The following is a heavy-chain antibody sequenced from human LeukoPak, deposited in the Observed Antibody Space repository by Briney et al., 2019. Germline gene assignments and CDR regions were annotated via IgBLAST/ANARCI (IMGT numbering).Heavy chain of an antibody. CDR3: ARGYYYDRSGYYFFDY. J-gene: IGHJ4*02. CDR1: GGSISSYY. CDR2: IYYSGST. D-gene: IGHD3-22*01. V-gene: IGHV4-59*01. Sequence: SETLSLTCTVSGGSISSYYWSWIRQPPGKGLEWIGYIYYSGSTNYNPSLKSRVTISVDTSKNQFSLKLSSVTAADTAVYYCARGYYYDRSGYYFFDYWGQGTLVTVSS.